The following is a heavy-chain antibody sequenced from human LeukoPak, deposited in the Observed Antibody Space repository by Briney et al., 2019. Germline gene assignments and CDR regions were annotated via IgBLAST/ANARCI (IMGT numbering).Heavy chain of an antibody. D-gene: IGHD1-26*01. CDR1: GGSISNYY. J-gene: IGHJ5*02. Sequence: PSETLSLTCTVSGGSISNYYWSWIRQPAGKGLEWIGRINTSGSSNYNPFLKSRVTMSVDTSKSQFSLKLSYVTAADTAVYYCAREVSVGPTRTLDPWGQGTLVTVSS. CDR3: AREVSVGPTRTLDP. CDR2: INTSGSS. V-gene: IGHV4-4*07.